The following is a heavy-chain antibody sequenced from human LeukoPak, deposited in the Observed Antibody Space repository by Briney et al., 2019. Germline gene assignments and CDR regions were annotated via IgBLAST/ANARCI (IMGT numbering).Heavy chain of an antibody. D-gene: IGHD2-21*02. CDR1: GFSFSSYT. CDR2: ISSSSSYI. Sequence: GGSLRLSCAASGFSFSSYTMNWVRQAPGKGLEWVSIISSSSSYIYYADSVKGRFTISRGNAKNALYLQMNSLGVEDTAVYYCARDGRCGGDCYASWGQGTLVTVSS. CDR3: ARDGRCGGDCYAS. V-gene: IGHV3-21*01. J-gene: IGHJ4*02.